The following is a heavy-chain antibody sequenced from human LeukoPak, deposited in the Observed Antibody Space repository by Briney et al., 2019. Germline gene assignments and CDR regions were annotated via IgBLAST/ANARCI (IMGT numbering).Heavy chain of an antibody. CDR1: GGTFSSYA. D-gene: IGHD6-13*01. V-gene: IGHV1-18*01. CDR2: ISAYNGNT. CDR3: ARVVWQQLVGWFDP. Sequence: ASVKVSCKASGGTFSSYAISWVRQAPGQGLEWMGWISAYNGNTNYAQKLQGRVTMTTDTSTSTAYMELRSLRSDDTAVYYCARVVWQQLVGWFDPWGQGTLVTVSS. J-gene: IGHJ5*02.